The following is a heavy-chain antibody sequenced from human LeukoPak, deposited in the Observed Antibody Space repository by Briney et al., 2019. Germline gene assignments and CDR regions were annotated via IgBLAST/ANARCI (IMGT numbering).Heavy chain of an antibody. CDR2: IYCCGST. CDR1: GGSISSGDYY. CDR3: ARAQYRIQLWP. D-gene: IGHD5-18*01. V-gene: IGHV4-30-4*08. J-gene: IGHJ1*01. Sequence: SETLSLTCTVSGGSISSGDYYWSWIRQPPGKGLVWIGYIYCCGSTYYNPSLKSRVPISVDTYNTQFSLKLSSVTAADTAVYYCARAQYRIQLWPWGQGTLVTVSS.